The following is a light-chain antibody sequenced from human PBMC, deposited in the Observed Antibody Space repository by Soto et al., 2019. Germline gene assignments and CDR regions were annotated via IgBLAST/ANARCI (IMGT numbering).Light chain of an antibody. CDR2: DAS. CDR3: QQRSNWPPYT. V-gene: IGKV3-11*01. J-gene: IGKJ2*01. Sequence: EIVLTQSPATLSLSPGERATLSCRASQSVSSYLAWYQQKPGQAPRLLIYDASNRATGIPARFSGSGSGTDFTLTISSLEPEDVAGYYCQQRSNWPPYTFGQGTKREIK. CDR1: QSVSSY.